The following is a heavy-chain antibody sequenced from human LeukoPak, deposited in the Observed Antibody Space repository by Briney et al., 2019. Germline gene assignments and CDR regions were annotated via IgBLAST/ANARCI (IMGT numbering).Heavy chain of an antibody. CDR2: IGTTGDK. J-gene: IGHJ6*02. CDR3: ARDWDLTVPGPKAQYGMDV. CDR1: GFTFSKND. D-gene: IGHD3-9*01. V-gene: IGHV3-13*04. Sequence: GGSLRLSCAASGFTFSKNDMQWVRQVTGKGLEWVSSIGTTGDKYYADSVKGRFIISRDDAKKSLYLQMNSLRAGDTAVYYCARDWDLTVPGPKAQYGMDVWGQGTTVTDSS.